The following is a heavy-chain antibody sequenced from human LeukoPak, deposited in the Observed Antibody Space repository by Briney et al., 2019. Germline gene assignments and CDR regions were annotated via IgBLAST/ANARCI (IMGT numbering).Heavy chain of an antibody. V-gene: IGHV4-59*01. J-gene: IGHJ6*02. Sequence: SETLSLTCTVSGGSISCYYWSWIRQSPGKGLERIGYIYYSGTTNYNPSLKSRVTISVDTSKNQFSLQLRSVTAADTAVYYCAREDPQTTVPEGMDVWGQGTTVTVSS. CDR1: GGSISCYY. CDR3: AREDPQTTVPEGMDV. CDR2: IYYSGTT. D-gene: IGHD4-17*01.